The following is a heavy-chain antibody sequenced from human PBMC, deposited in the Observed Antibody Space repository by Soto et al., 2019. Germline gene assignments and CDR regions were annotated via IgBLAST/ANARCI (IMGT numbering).Heavy chain of an antibody. V-gene: IGHV1-18*01. CDR2: ISAYNGNT. Sequence: QVQLVQSGAEVKKPGASVKVSCKASGYNFNSYTISWVRQAPGQGLEWMGRISAYNGNTNYAQKRPGRVTRTTDTYASTAYMELRSLRSDDTAVYHCARVVGALGHWFDPWGQGTLVTVSS. J-gene: IGHJ5*02. D-gene: IGHD1-26*01. CDR1: GYNFNSYT. CDR3: ARVVGALGHWFDP.